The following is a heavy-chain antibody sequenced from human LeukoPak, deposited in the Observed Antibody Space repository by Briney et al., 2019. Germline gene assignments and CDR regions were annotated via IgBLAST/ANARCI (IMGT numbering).Heavy chain of an antibody. D-gene: IGHD3-9*01. Sequence: GGSLRLSCAASGFTFSSYAMSWVRQAPGKGLEWVGFIRSKAYGGTTEYAASVKGRFTISRDDSKSIAYLQMNSLKTKDTAVYYCTRRYGRYFDWLYYFDYWGQGTLVTVSS. CDR3: TRRYGRYFDWLYYFDY. V-gene: IGHV3-49*04. CDR1: GFTFSSYA. J-gene: IGHJ4*02. CDR2: IRSKAYGGTT.